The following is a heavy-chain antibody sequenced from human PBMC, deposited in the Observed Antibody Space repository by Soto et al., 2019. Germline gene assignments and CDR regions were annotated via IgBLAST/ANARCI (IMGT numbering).Heavy chain of an antibody. Sequence: QVQLVQSGAEVKNTGASVKVSCKASGYTFTSDYMHWVRQAPGQGLEWMGIINPSGGNTRYAQKFQCIVTMTRDTSTSTVYMELSSLRSEDTAVYYCARDFDTSGAFDYWGQGSLVIVSS. CDR2: INPSGGNT. CDR3: ARDFDTSGAFDY. CDR1: GYTFTSDY. J-gene: IGHJ4*02. D-gene: IGHD6-19*01. V-gene: IGHV1-46*01.